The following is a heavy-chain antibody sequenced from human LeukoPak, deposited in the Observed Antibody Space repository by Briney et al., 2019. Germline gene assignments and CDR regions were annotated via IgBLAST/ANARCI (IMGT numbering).Heavy chain of an antibody. CDR1: GLTFSTYG. CDR2: VSGGGTT. J-gene: IGHJ4*02. Sequence: GGSLRLSCAASGLTFSTYGMSWVRQAPGKGQEWISAVSGGGTTYYADSLKGRFTMSRDNPKNTLYLQMNSLRAEDTAVYYCAKVWSGYFGHFDYWGQGTLVTVSS. D-gene: IGHD3-3*01. V-gene: IGHV3-23*01. CDR3: AKVWSGYFGHFDY.